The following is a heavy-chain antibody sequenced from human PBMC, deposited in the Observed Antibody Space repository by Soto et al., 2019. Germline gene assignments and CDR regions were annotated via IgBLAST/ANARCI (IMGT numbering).Heavy chain of an antibody. CDR3: TTVGSGYSGYDHYYYYYGMDV. D-gene: IGHD5-12*01. V-gene: IGHV3-15*01. CDR1: GFTFSNAW. J-gene: IGHJ6*02. CDR2: IKSKTDGGTT. Sequence: GGSLRLSCAASGFTFSNAWMSWVRQAPGKGLEWVGRIKSKTDGGTTDYAAPVKGRFTISRDDSKNTLYLQMNSLKTEDTAVYYCTTVGSGYSGYDHYYYYYGMDVWGQGTTVTVSS.